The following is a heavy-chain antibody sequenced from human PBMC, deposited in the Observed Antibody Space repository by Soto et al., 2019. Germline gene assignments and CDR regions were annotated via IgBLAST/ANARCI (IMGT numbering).Heavy chain of an antibody. CDR1: GYTFTRFG. CDR2: IRASNGNT. CDR3: ARVRVPADRPDP. V-gene: IGHV1-18*04. Sequence: SGYTFTRFGISSGRQAPGPGLEWMGWIRASNGNTNYAQKFQGRVTMTRNTSISTAYMELSSLRSEDTAVYYCARVRVPADRPDPWGQGTLDTVSS. J-gene: IGHJ5*02.